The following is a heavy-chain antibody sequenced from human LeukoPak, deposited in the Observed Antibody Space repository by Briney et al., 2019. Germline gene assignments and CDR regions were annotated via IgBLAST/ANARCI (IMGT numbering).Heavy chain of an antibody. D-gene: IGHD2-2*01. V-gene: IGHV1-69*04. CDR2: IIPILGIA. Sequence: SVNVSCKASRGTFSSYTISWVRQAPGQGREGMGRIIPILGIANYAQKFQGRVTITADKSTSTAYMELSSLRSEDTAVYYCARDLEVSNWDIVVVPAAINYYYYGMDVWGQGTTVTVSS. J-gene: IGHJ6*02. CDR1: RGTFSSYT. CDR3: ARDLEVSNWDIVVVPAAINYYYYGMDV.